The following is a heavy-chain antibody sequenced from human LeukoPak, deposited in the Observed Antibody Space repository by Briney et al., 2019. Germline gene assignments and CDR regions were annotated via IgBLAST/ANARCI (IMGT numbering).Heavy chain of an antibody. Sequence: SETLSLTCTVSGYSISSGYYWGWIRQPPGKGLEWIGSIYHSGSTYYNPSLKSRVTISVDTSKNQFSLKLSSVTAADTAVYYWSGRGEHLSYNWFDPWGQGTLVTVSS. CDR3: SGRGEHLSYNWFDP. CDR2: IYHSGST. CDR1: GYSISSGYY. V-gene: IGHV4-38-2*02. D-gene: IGHD3-16*01. J-gene: IGHJ5*02.